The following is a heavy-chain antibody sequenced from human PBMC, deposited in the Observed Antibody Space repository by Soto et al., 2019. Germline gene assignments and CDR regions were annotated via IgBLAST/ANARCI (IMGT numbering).Heavy chain of an antibody. D-gene: IGHD3-9*01. CDR1: GFIFSGYA. J-gene: IGHJ4*02. Sequence: LGGSLRLSCAASGFIFSGYAMHWVRQAPGKGLEWVAVISYDGNTQYYADSVRGRFTVSRDNSNNMLYVQMDNLRDDDTALYYCAKETNAYEINYWGQGTLVAVSS. CDR2: ISYDGNTQ. V-gene: IGHV3-30-3*01. CDR3: AKETNAYEINY.